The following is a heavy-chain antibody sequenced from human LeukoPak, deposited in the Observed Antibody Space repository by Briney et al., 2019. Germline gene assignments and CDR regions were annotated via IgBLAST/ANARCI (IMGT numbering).Heavy chain of an antibody. J-gene: IGHJ5*02. CDR1: GGSISSNSHY. CDR3: ARVWGNNWFDT. D-gene: IGHD3-16*01. Sequence: SETLSLTCTVSGGSISSNSHYWAWIRQPPGKGLEWIGSVSYIGITYHNPSLKSRVTISVDTSKNQFSLKLTSVTAADTAVYYCARVWGNNWFDTWGQGTLVTVSS. V-gene: IGHV4-39*07. CDR2: VSYIGIT.